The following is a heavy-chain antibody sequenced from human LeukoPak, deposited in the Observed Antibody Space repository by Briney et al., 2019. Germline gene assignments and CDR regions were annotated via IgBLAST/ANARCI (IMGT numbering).Heavy chain of an antibody. J-gene: IGHJ4*02. CDR2: ISSTSTI. CDR3: ARNVCY. Sequence: GGSLRLSCADPGVTFSTFPMYCVPQAPGKGLEWVSYISSTSTIYYADSVKGRFTISRDNAKNSLYLQMNSLRDEDTAVYYCARNVCYRGQGTLVTVSS. CDR1: GVTFSTFP. V-gene: IGHV3-48*02.